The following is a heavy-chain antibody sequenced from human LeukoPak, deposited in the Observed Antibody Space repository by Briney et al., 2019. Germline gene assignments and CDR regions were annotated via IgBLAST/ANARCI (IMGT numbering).Heavy chain of an antibody. CDR2: IKQDGSEK. J-gene: IGHJ4*02. D-gene: IGHD3-10*01. CDR3: ARVPGLGDYYFDC. V-gene: IGHV3-7*03. CDR1: GFTFSSYW. Sequence: GGSLRLSCAASGFTFSSYWMAWVRQAPGKGLEWVANIKQDGSEKYYVDSVKGRSTISRDNAKNSLYLQMNSLRAEDTAVYYCARVPGLGDYYFDCWGQGTLVTVSS.